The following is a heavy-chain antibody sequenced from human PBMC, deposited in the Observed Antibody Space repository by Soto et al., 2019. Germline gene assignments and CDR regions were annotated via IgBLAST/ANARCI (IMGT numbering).Heavy chain of an antibody. CDR1: GGTFSSYA. Sequence: ASVKVSCKASGGTFSSYAISWVRQAPGQGLEWMGGIIPIFGTANYAQKFQGRVTITADESTSTAYMELSSLRSEDTAVYYCARSRYCGGDCLGAFDIWGQGTMVTVSS. CDR3: ARSRYCGGDCLGAFDI. D-gene: IGHD2-21*02. J-gene: IGHJ3*02. V-gene: IGHV1-69*13. CDR2: IIPIFGTA.